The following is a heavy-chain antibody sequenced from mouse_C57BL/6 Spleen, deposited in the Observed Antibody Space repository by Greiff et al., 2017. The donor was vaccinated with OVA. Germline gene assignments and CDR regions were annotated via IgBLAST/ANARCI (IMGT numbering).Heavy chain of an antibody. CDR3: ANYYGSSPRAMDY. CDR2: IYPRDGST. V-gene: IGHV1-85*01. CDR1: GYTFTSYD. Sequence: QVQLQQSGPELVKPGASVKLSCKASGYTFTSYDINWVKQRPGQGLEWIGWIYPRDGSTKYNEKFKGKATLTVDTSSSTAYMELHSLTSEDSAVYFCANYYGSSPRAMDYWGQGTSVTVSS. J-gene: IGHJ4*01. D-gene: IGHD1-1*01.